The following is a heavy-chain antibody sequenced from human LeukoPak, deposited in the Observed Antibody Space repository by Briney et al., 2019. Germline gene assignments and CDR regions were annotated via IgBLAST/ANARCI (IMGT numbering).Heavy chain of an antibody. J-gene: IGHJ4*02. CDR3: VRDDGATKPC. Sequence: GGPLRLSCAASRFTLNSYWMSWVRQAPGKGLEWVANIKRDGSEKYYVDSVKGRFSISRDNAKNSLYLQMNSLRVEDTAVYYCVRDDGATKPCWGQGTLVTVSS. CDR2: IKRDGSEK. V-gene: IGHV3-7*01. CDR1: RFTLNSYW. D-gene: IGHD1-26*01.